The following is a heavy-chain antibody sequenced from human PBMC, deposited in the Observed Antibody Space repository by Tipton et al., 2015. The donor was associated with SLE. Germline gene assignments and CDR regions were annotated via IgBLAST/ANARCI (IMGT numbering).Heavy chain of an antibody. CDR2: IYTSGST. CDR1: GGSISSGGYY. CDR3: ARGSPVWFRELYYFDY. V-gene: IGHV4-61*02. J-gene: IGHJ4*02. D-gene: IGHD3-10*01. Sequence: TLSLTCTVSGGSISSGGYYWSWIRQHPGKGLEWIGRIYTSGSTNYNPSLKSRVTMSVDTSKNQFSLKLSSVTAADTAVYYCARGSPVWFRELYYFDYWGQGTLVTVSS.